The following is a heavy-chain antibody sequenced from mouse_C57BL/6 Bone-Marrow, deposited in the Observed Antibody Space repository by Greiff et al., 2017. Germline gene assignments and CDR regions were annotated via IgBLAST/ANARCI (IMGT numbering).Heavy chain of an antibody. CDR1: GYTFTSYD. J-gene: IGHJ1*03. CDR2: IYPRDGST. V-gene: IGHV1-85*01. Sequence: VQLQQSGPELVKPGASVKLSCKASGYTFTSYDINWVKQRPGQGLEWIGWIYPRDGSTKYNEKFKGKATLTVDTSSSAAYMELHSLTSEGSAVYFCAGLEFDGRSGDWYFDVWGTGTTVTVSS. D-gene: IGHD1-1*01. CDR3: AGLEFDGRSGDWYFDV.